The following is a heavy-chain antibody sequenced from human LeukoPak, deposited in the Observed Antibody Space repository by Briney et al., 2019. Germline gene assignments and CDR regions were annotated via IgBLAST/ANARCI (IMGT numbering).Heavy chain of an antibody. V-gene: IGHV4-59*01. CDR1: GGSISSYY. CDR3: ARGAPAGWFDP. J-gene: IGHJ5*02. Sequence: SETLSLTSTVSGGSISSYYWSWIRQPPGKGLEWIGYIYYSESTNYNPSLKSRVTISVDTSKNQFSLKLSSVTAADAAVYYCARGAPAGWFDPWGQGTLVTVSS. CDR2: IYYSEST. D-gene: IGHD1-26*01.